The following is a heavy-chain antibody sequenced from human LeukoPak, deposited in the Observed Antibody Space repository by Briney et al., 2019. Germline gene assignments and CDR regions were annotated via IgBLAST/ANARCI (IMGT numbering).Heavy chain of an antibody. CDR3: AKSNGYGLVDI. D-gene: IGHD3-10*01. J-gene: IGHJ3*02. Sequence: SETLSFTCTVSGYSISSGSYWGWIRQPPGKGLEWIGSTHHSGTTYYNPSLKSRVTISIDTSKNQFSLMLSSVTAADTAVYYCAKSNGYGLVDIWGQGTMVTVSS. CDR2: THHSGTT. V-gene: IGHV4-38-2*02. CDR1: GYSISSGSY.